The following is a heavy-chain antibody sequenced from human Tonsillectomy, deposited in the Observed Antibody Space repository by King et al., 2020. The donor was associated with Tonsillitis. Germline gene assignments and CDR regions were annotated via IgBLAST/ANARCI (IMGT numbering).Heavy chain of an antibody. CDR3: ARNYNILTCYYPTGYYFDY. Sequence: PLQESGPGLVKPSETLSLTCTVSGGSVSSSSYYWGWIRQPPGKGLEWIGSVDYSGTTYLNSSLKSRVTISVDTSKNQFSLKLTSVTAADTAVYYCARNYNILTCYYPTGYYFDYWGQGALVTVSS. J-gene: IGHJ4*02. CDR1: GGSVSSSSYY. CDR2: VDYSGTT. V-gene: IGHV4-39*01. D-gene: IGHD3-9*01.